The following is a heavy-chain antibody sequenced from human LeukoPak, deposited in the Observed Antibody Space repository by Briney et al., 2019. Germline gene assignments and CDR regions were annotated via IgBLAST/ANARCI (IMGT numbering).Heavy chain of an antibody. CDR3: ARDWDCGGDCYSAFDY. CDR1: GYTFTSYY. D-gene: IGHD2-21*02. CDR2: INLSGGST. Sequence: ASVKVSCKASGYTFTSYYMHWVRHAPGQGLECMGIINLSGGSTSYAQKFQGRVTMTRDMSTSTGYMELSSLRSEDTAVHYCARDWDCGGDCYSAFDYWGQGTLVTVSS. V-gene: IGHV1-46*01. J-gene: IGHJ4*02.